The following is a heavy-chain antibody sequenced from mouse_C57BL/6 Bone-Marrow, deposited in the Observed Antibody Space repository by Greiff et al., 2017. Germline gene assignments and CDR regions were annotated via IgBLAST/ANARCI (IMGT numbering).Heavy chain of an antibody. CDR1: GYTFTSYD. CDR2: IYPRDGST. J-gene: IGHJ2*01. Sequence: QVQLQQSGPELVKPGASVKLSCKASGYTFTSYDINWVKQRPGQGLEWIGWIYPRDGSTKYNEKFKGKATLTVDTSSSTAYMELHSLTSEDSAVYFWARRGVITTVASFDYWGQGTTLTVSS. CDR3: ARRGVITTVASFDY. D-gene: IGHD1-1*01. V-gene: IGHV1-85*01.